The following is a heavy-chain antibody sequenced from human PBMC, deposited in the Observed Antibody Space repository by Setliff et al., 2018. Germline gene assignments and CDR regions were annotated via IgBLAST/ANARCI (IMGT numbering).Heavy chain of an antibody. Sequence: GGSLRLSCAASGFTFSTYWMAWVRQAPGKGLEWVADIRQDGTNKYYMDSVEGRFTISRDNSKNSVYLQMNSLRAEDTALYHCAREVWTIYDKSWSGYTDLWGQGTQVTVSS. CDR3: AREVWTIYDKSWSGYTDL. D-gene: IGHD3-3*01. V-gene: IGHV3-7*03. J-gene: IGHJ5*02. CDR1: GFTFSTYW. CDR2: IRQDGTNK.